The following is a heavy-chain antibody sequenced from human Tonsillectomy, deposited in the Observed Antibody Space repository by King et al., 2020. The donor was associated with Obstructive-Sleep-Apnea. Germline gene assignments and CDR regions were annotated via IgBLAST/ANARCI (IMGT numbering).Heavy chain of an antibody. Sequence: QLQESGPGLVKPSQTLSLTCTVSGGSISSSDFYWSWIRQPPGKGLEWVGGFFYNGSTSYNPSLKRRVAISVGTSKKEFSLKLRSATAADTAVYYCARGSDELWGRGTLVTVSS. CDR2: FFYNGST. J-gene: IGHJ2*01. CDR3: ARGSDEL. V-gene: IGHV4-30-4*01. CDR1: GGSISSSDFY.